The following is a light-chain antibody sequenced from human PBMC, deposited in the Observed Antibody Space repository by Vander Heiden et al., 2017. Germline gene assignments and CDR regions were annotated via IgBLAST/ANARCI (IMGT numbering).Light chain of an antibody. CDR2: AAS. V-gene: IGKV1-8*01. Sequence: AIRMTQSPSSFSASTGDRVTITCRASQGSSSYLAWYQQKPGKAPKLLIYAASTLQRGVPSRFSGRGSGADFTLTISCLESEDFATYYWQQYYSYPLTFGGGTKVEIK. CDR3: QQYYSYPLT. CDR1: QGSSSY. J-gene: IGKJ4*01.